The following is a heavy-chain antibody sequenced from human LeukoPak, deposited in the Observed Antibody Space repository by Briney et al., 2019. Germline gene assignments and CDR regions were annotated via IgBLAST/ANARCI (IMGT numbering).Heavy chain of an antibody. Sequence: ASVKVSCKASGYTFTSYYMHWVRQAPGQGLEWMGIINPSGGSTSYAQKFQGRVTMTRDTSTSTVYMELSSLRSEDTAVYYCARLVFGIAASHSFGYWGQGTLVTVSS. D-gene: IGHD6-13*01. V-gene: IGHV1-46*03. CDR2: INPSGGST. CDR3: ARLVFGIAASHSFGY. CDR1: GYTFTSYY. J-gene: IGHJ4*02.